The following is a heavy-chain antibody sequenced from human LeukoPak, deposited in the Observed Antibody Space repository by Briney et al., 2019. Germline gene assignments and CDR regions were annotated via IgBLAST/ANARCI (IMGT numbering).Heavy chain of an antibody. D-gene: IGHD3-10*01. CDR2: ISSSSSYI. CDR3: AKRKARGVFDY. V-gene: IGHV3-21*04. J-gene: IGHJ4*02. Sequence: GGSLRLSCAASGFTFSSYSMNWVRQAPGKGLEWVSSISSSSSYIYYADSVKGRFTISRDNAKNTLYLQMNSLRAEDTAGYYCAKRKARGVFDYWGQGTLVTVSS. CDR1: GFTFSSYS.